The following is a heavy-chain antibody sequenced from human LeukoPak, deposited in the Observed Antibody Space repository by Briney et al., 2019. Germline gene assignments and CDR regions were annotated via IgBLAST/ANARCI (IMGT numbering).Heavy chain of an antibody. J-gene: IGHJ2*01. CDR3: AREVVGDNSDSPDSGVF. Sequence: PGGSLRLSCAASGFMFDKYGMYWARQAPGKGLEWVTFIRYDGTKKSYADSVKGRFTISRDNAKNTVYLQIHSLRPEDTAVYYCAREVVGDNSDSPDSGVFRDRGTLVSVSS. CDR2: IRYDGTKK. D-gene: IGHD2-15*01. V-gene: IGHV3-30*02. CDR1: GFMFDKYG.